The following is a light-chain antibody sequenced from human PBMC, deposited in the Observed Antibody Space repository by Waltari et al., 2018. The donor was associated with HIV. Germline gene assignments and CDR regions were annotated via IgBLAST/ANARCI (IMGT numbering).Light chain of an antibody. Sequence: MVMTNCTLSLPVTPGEAHSISCRSSQSLLDSNGYNYLDWYLQKPGQSQQLLLFLSSSRASGVPDRFSGSGSGTEFTLKISRVEAEDVGVYYCMQALQTPPTFGQGTKVEIK. CDR1: QSLLDSNGYNY. V-gene: IGKV2-28*01. CDR3: MQALQTPPT. CDR2: LSS. J-gene: IGKJ1*01.